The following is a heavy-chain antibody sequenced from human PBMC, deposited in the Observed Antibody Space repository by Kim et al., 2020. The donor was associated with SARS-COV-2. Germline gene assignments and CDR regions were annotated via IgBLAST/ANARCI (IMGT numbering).Heavy chain of an antibody. V-gene: IGHV3-33*01. J-gene: IGHJ4*02. CDR1: GFTFSSYG. CDR3: ARDVGALQGRGDY. CDR2: IWYDGSDK. D-gene: IGHD1-26*01. Sequence: GGSLRPSCAASGFTFSSYGMHWVRQAPGKGLEWVAVIWYDGSDKYYADSVKGRFTISRDNSKNTLYLQMNSLRAEDTAVYYCARDVGALQGRGDYWGQGTLVTVSS.